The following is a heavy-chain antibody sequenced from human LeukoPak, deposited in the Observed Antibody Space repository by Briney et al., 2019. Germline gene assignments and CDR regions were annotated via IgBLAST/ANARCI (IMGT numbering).Heavy chain of an antibody. V-gene: IGHV4-39*07. J-gene: IGHJ4*02. Sequence: PSETLSLTCSVSGGSISSSSYYWGWIRQPPGKGLEWIGSIYYSGSTYYNPSLKSRVTISVDTSKNQFSLKLSSVTAADTAVYYCARVLCGGDCYSIPFVVETYYFDYWGQGTLVTVSS. D-gene: IGHD2-21*02. CDR2: IYYSGST. CDR1: GGSISSSSYY. CDR3: ARVLCGGDCYSIPFVVETYYFDY.